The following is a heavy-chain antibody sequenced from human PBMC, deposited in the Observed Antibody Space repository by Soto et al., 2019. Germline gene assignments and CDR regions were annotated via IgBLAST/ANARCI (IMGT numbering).Heavy chain of an antibody. CDR3: ARAISGCVT. Sequence: QVQLVQSGAEVKKPGASVKVSCKASGITSTTYAIHWVRQAPGHRLAWMGWINTGNGNTRYSQRFLGRVTRTTDRSRSPASMDLSGLNAEDTAVYCCARAISGCVTWGQGTIITVPS. V-gene: IGHV1-3*04. CDR2: INTGNGNT. CDR1: GITSTTYA. J-gene: IGHJ4*02. D-gene: IGHD5-12*01.